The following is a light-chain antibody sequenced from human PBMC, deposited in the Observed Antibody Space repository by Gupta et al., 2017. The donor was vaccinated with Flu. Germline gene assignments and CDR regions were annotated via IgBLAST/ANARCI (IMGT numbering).Light chain of an antibody. V-gene: IGLV2-8*01. CDR3: SSYAGSSNFYV. CDR1: SSGVGNYNY. J-gene: IGLJ1*01. CDR2: EVS. Sequence: VTISSTGTSSGVGNYNYVSWYQQHPARAPKLMIYEVSKRPSGVPDRFSGSKSGNTASLTVSGLQAEDEADYYCSSYAGSSNFYVFGTGTKVTVL.